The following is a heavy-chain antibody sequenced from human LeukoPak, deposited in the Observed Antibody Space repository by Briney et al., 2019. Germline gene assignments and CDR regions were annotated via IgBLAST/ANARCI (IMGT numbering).Heavy chain of an antibody. V-gene: IGHV3-9*01. Sequence: GGSLRLSCAASGFTFDDYAMHWVRQAPGKGLEWVSGISWNSGSIGYADSVKGRFTISRDNAKNSLNLQMNSLRVEDTALYYCAKGAGGYSFGYPPHYFDYWGQGTLVTVSS. CDR1: GFTFDDYA. D-gene: IGHD5-18*01. CDR3: AKGAGGYSFGYPPHYFDY. J-gene: IGHJ4*02. CDR2: ISWNSGSI.